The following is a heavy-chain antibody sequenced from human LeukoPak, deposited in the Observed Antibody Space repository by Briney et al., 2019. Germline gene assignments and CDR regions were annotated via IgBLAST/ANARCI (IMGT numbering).Heavy chain of an antibody. J-gene: IGHJ4*02. Sequence: PGGSLRLSCATSGLTFSGYWMSWVRQAPGKGLEWVANIMQDGSEKYYVDSVKGRFTISRDNAKNSLYLQMNSLKVEDTAVYYCARIQLWSRFDYWGQGSLVTVSS. CDR3: ARIQLWSRFDY. D-gene: IGHD5-18*01. CDR2: IMQDGSEK. V-gene: IGHV3-7*01. CDR1: GLTFSGYW.